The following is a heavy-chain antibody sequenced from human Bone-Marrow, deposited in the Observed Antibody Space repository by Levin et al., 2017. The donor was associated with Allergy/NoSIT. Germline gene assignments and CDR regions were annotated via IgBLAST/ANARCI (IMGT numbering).Heavy chain of an antibody. CDR2: IWYDGSNK. Sequence: LSLTCAASGFTFSSYGMHWVRPAPGKGLEWVAVIWYDGSNKYYADSVKGRFTISRDNSKNTLYLQMNSLRAEDTAVYYCARVDPQQLAQNDYWGQGTLVTVSS. V-gene: IGHV3-33*01. CDR1: GFTFSSYG. J-gene: IGHJ4*02. CDR3: ARVDPQQLAQNDY. D-gene: IGHD6-13*01.